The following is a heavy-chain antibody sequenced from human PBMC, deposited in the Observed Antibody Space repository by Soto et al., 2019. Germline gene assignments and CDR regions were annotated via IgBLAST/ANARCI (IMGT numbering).Heavy chain of an antibody. D-gene: IGHD3-3*01. J-gene: IGHJ4*02. CDR3: AKAAYDFWSGYYPPPYFDY. Sequence: EVQLLESGGGLVQPGGSLRLSCAASGFTFSSYAMSWVRQAPGKGLEWVSAISGSGGSTYYADSVKGRFTISRDNSKNTLYLQMNSLRAEDTAVYYCAKAAYDFWSGYYPPPYFDYWGQGTLVTVSS. CDR2: ISGSGGST. CDR1: GFTFSSYA. V-gene: IGHV3-23*01.